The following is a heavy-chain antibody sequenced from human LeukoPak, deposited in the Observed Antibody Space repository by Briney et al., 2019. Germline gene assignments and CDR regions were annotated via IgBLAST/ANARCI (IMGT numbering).Heavy chain of an antibody. J-gene: IGHJ3*02. V-gene: IGHV3-7*01. CDR2: IKQDGSEE. CDR3: TAGGYDWRTFYM. CDR1: GLTFSYYW. Sequence: GGSLRLSCATSGLTFSYYWMNWVRQAPGKGLEWVANIKQDGSEEYYVESVKGRFTISRDNSKNSLFLQMNSLRVEDTAMYYCTAGGYDWRTFYMWGQGTMVTVSS. D-gene: IGHD1-1*01.